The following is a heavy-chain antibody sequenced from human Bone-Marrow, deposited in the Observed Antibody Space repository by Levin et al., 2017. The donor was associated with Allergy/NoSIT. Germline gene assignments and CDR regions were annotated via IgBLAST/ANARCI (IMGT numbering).Heavy chain of an antibody. CDR1: GITFDDYA. CDR3: AKSDCSGGYCSLDY. CDR2: ISWNSDTI. V-gene: IGHV3-9*01. J-gene: IGHJ4*02. D-gene: IGHD2-15*01. Sequence: SLKISCAASGITFDDYAMHWVRQPAGKGLEWVSGISWNSDTIDYADSVKGRFTISRDNAKNSLYLQMNSLRTEDTALYYCAKSDCSGGYCSLDYWGQGTLVTVSS.